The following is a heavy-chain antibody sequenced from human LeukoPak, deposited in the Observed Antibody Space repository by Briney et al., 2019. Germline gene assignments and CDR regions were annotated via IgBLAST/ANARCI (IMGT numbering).Heavy chain of an antibody. J-gene: IGHJ4*02. Sequence: ASVKVSCKASGYTFTGYYMHWVRQAPGQGLEWMGWINPNSGGTNYAQKFQDRVTMTRDTSISTAYMELSRLRSDDTAVYYCARGEPAYSSSWYVENANFDYWGQGTLVTVSS. CDR3: ARGEPAYSSSWYVENANFDY. CDR2: INPNSGGT. V-gene: IGHV1-2*02. D-gene: IGHD6-13*01. CDR1: GYTFTGYY.